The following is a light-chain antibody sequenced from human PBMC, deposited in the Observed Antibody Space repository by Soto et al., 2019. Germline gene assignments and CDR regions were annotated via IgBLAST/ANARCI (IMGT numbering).Light chain of an antibody. CDR3: SSYTTSATLV. CDR1: SSDVGSYNS. CDR2: AVT. J-gene: IGLJ2*01. V-gene: IGLV2-14*01. Sequence: QPVLTQPASVSGSPGQSIAISCTGTSSDVGSYNSVSWYQQFPGKAPKLILYAVTNRPSGVSNRFSGSKSGNTASLTISGLQAEDEADYFCSSYTTSATLVVGVGTKLTVL.